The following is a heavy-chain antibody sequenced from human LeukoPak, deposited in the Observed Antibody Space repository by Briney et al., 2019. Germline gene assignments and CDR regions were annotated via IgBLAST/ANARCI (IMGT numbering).Heavy chain of an antibody. D-gene: IGHD3-22*01. J-gene: IGHJ3*02. CDR2: ISSSSSYI. V-gene: IGHV3-21*01. CDR3: ARVLMDYYDSSGYSLNAFDI. CDR1: GFTFSSYS. Sequence: PGGSLRLSCAASGFTFSSYSMNWVRQAPGKGLEGVSSISSSSSYIYYADSVKGRFTISRDNAKNSLYLQMNSLRAEDTAVYYCARVLMDYYDSSGYSLNAFDIWGQGTMVTVSS.